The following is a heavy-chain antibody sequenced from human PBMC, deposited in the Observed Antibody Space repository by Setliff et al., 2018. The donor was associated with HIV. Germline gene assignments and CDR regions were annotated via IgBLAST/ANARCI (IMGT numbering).Heavy chain of an antibody. D-gene: IGHD3-22*01. CDR2: IYTSGST. CDR3: ARGGNDSSGYYWGSRNTFDY. V-gene: IGHV4-4*08. CDR1: GGSISSYY. J-gene: IGHJ4*02. Sequence: SETLSLTCTVSGGSISSYYWSWIRQPPGKGLEWIGYIYTSGSTNYNPSLKSRVTISVDTSKNQFSLKLSSVTAADTAVYYCARGGNDSSGYYWGSRNTFDYWGQGTLVTSPQ.